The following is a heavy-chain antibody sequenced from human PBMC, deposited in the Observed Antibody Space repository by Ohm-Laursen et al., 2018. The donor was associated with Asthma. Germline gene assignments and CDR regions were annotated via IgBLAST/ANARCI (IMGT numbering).Heavy chain of an antibody. V-gene: IGHV3-74*01. J-gene: IGHJ3*02. CDR1: GFTFSSYA. Sequence: SLRLSCAASGFTFSSYAMHWVRQAPGKGLVWVSRINSDGSSTSYADSVKGRFTISRDNAKNTLYLQMNSLRAEDTAVYYCFSLGGVVKAFDIWGQGTMVTVSS. D-gene: IGHD3-3*01. CDR3: FSLGGVVKAFDI. CDR2: INSDGSST.